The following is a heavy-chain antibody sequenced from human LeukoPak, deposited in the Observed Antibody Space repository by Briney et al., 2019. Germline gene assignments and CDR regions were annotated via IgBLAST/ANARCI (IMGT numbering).Heavy chain of an antibody. J-gene: IGHJ3*01. V-gene: IGHV3-7*01. D-gene: IGHD3-22*01. CDR3: ARDTSPKFSDSKSYYDAFDV. CDR2: INRDGSER. Sequence: PGGSVRLSCAVSGFIYRSYWMIWVRQTPGKGLEWVANINRDGSERHYVDSVEGRFTISRHNAKNSLYLQMSTLRVEDTAVYYCARDTSPKFSDSKSYYDAFDVWGEETMVTVSS. CDR1: GFIYRSYW.